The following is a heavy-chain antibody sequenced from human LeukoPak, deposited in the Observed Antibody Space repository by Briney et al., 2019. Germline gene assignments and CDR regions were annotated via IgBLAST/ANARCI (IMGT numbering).Heavy chain of an antibody. J-gene: IGHJ4*02. CDR2: IYYSGST. Sequence: PSETLSLTCTVSGGSISSSSYYWGWIRQPPGKGLEWIGSIYYSGSTYYNPSLKSRVTISVDTSKNQFSLELSSVTAADTAVYYCARVSEGIAVAGRGYWGQGTLVTVSS. CDR1: GGSISSSSYY. D-gene: IGHD6-19*01. CDR3: ARVSEGIAVAGRGY. V-gene: IGHV4-39*01.